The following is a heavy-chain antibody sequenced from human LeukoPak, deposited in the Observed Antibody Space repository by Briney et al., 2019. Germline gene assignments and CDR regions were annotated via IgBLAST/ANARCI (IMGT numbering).Heavy chain of an antibody. J-gene: IGHJ5*02. Sequence: SETLSLTCTVSGGSISSYYWTWIRQPAGKGLEWIGRIYTSGSTNYNPSLKNRVTMSVDTSKNQFSLKLSSVTAADTAVYYCARFARRSWFDPWGQGTLVTVSS. CDR1: GGSISSYY. CDR2: IYTSGST. CDR3: ARFARRSWFDP. V-gene: IGHV4-4*07.